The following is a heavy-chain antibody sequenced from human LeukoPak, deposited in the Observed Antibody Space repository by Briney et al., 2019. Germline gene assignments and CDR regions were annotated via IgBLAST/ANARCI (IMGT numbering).Heavy chain of an antibody. J-gene: IGHJ4*02. D-gene: IGHD7-27*01. V-gene: IGHV3-21*01. CDR2: ISRNSGYI. CDR3: ARGRRAGDRGYYFDY. CDR1: GFTFSSYS. Sequence: GGSLRLSCAASGFTFSSYSMTWVRQSPGKGLEWVSSISRNSGYIYYTDSMKGRLTISRDNANNSLYLQMNNLRAEDTAMYYCARGRRAGDRGYYFDYWGQGTLVTVSS.